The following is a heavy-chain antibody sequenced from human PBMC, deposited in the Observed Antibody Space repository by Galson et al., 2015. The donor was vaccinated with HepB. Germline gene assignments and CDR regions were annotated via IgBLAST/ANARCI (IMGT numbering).Heavy chain of an antibody. V-gene: IGHV5-10-1*01. D-gene: IGHD6-13*01. Sequence: QSGAEVKKPGESLRISCKGSGYSFTSYWISWVRQMPGKGLEWMGRIDPSDSYTNYSPSFQGHVTISADKSISTAYLQWSSLKASDTAMYYCARLGGVYSSSWYAVSGLYYYGMDVWGQGTTVTVSS. CDR3: ARLGGVYSSSWYAVSGLYYYGMDV. CDR1: GYSFTSYW. J-gene: IGHJ6*02. CDR2: IDPSDSYT.